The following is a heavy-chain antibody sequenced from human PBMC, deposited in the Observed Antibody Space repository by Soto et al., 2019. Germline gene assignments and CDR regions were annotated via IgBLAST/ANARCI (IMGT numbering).Heavy chain of an antibody. CDR3: AKNPEGLELASYFDY. J-gene: IGHJ4*02. V-gene: IGHV3-23*01. Sequence: EVQLLESGGGLVQPGGSLRLSCAASGFTFSSYAMSWVRQAPGKGLEWVSAISGSGGSTYYADSVKGRFTISRDNSKNALDLHMNSLRAEDTAVYYCAKNPEGLELASYFDYWGQGNLVTVSS. CDR2: ISGSGGST. CDR1: GFTFSSYA. D-gene: IGHD1-7*01.